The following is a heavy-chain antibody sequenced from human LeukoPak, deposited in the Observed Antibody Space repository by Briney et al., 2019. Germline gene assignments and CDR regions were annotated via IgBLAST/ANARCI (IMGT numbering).Heavy chain of an antibody. CDR1: GFTFSSYA. CDR3: ARDGYDSSGYYYYYYYMDV. J-gene: IGHJ6*03. D-gene: IGHD3-22*01. V-gene: IGHV3-30*04. CDR2: ISYDGSNK. Sequence: HPGRSLRLSCAASGFTFSSYAMHWVRQAPGKGLERVAVISYDGSNKYYADSVKGRFTISRDNAKNSLYLQMNSLRAEDTAVYYCARDGYDSSGYYYYYYYMDVWGKGTTVTISS.